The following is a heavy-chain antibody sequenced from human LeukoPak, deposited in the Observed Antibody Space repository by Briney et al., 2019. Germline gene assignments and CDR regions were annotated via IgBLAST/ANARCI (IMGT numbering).Heavy chain of an antibody. V-gene: IGHV4-34*01. CDR2: INHSGST. Sequence: SETLSLTCAVYGGSFSGYYWSWIRQPPGKGLEWIGEINHSGSTNYNPSLKSRVTISVDTSKNQFSLKLSSVTAADTAVYYCARESGGSYYNYYYYYMDVWGKGTTVTVSS. D-gene: IGHD1-26*01. CDR3: ARESGGSYYNYYYYYMDV. CDR1: GGSFSGYY. J-gene: IGHJ6*03.